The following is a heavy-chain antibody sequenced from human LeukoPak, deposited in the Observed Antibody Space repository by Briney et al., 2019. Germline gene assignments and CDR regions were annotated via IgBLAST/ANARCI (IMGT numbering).Heavy chain of an antibody. D-gene: IGHD3-22*01. CDR2: IYHSGST. Sequence: PSETLSLTCAVSGGSISSGGYSWSWIRQPPGKGLEWIGYIYHSGSTYYNPSLKSRVTISVDRSKNQFSLKLSSVTAADTAVYYCASSYYYDSSGYYPNVPFDYWGQGTLVTVSS. J-gene: IGHJ4*02. V-gene: IGHV4-30-2*01. CDR3: ASSYYYDSSGYYPNVPFDY. CDR1: GGSISSGGYS.